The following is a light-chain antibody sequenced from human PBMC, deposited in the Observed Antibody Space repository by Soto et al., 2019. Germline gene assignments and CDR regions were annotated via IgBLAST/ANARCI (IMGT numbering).Light chain of an antibody. J-gene: IGKJ5*01. CDR1: QGITTY. CDR3: QQLNSYPIT. Sequence: DIQLTQSPSFLSASVGDRVTITCRASQGITTYLAWYQQKPGKAPKVLIYAASTLQSGVPSRFSGSGSGTEFALTISSLQPEDFATYYCQQLNSYPITFGQGTRLEIK. V-gene: IGKV1-9*01. CDR2: AAS.